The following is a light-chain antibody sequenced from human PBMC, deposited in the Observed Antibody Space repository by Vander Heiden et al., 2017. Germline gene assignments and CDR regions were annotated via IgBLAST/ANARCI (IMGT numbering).Light chain of an antibody. J-gene: IGKJ1*01. V-gene: IGKV3-20*01. CDR2: GAS. Sequence: DIVLTQSPGTLSLSPGERATLSCRASQSVSSSYLAWYQQKPGQAPRLLIYGASSRATGIPDRFSGSGSGTDFTLTISRLEPEDFAVYYCRQDGRSPRTFGQGTKVEIK. CDR1: QSVSSSY. CDR3: RQDGRSPRT.